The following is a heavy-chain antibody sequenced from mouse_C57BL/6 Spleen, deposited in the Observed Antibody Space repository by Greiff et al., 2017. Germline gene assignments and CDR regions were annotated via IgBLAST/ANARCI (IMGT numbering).Heavy chain of an antibody. CDR3: ARPSSGTGGYYAMDY. Sequence: QVQLQQPGAELVKPGASVKLSCKASGYTFTSYWMHWVKQRPGQGLEWIGMIHPNSGSTNYNEKFKSKATLTVDKSSSTAYMQLSSLTSEDSAVYYCARPSSGTGGYYAMDYWGQGTSGTVSS. D-gene: IGHD4-1*01. V-gene: IGHV1-64*01. J-gene: IGHJ4*01. CDR2: IHPNSGST. CDR1: GYTFTSYW.